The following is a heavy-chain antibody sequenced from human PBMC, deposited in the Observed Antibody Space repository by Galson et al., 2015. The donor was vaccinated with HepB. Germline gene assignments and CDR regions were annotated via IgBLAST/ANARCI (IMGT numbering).Heavy chain of an antibody. J-gene: IGHJ4*02. Sequence: SLRLSCAASGFTFSSYGMHWVRQAPGKGLEWVAVISYDGSNKYYADSVKGRCTISRDNSKNTLYLQMNSLRAEDTAVYYCAKDPLGYSGYDDYWGQGTLVTVSS. V-gene: IGHV3-30*18. D-gene: IGHD5-12*01. CDR1: GFTFSSYG. CDR3: AKDPLGYSGYDDY. CDR2: ISYDGSNK.